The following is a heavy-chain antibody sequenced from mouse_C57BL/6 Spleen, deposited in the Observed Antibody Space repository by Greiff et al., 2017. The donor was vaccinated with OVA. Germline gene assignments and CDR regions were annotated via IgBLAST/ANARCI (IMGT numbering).Heavy chain of an antibody. CDR1: GYAFSSYW. V-gene: IGHV1-80*01. D-gene: IGHD1-1*01. Sequence: QVQLQQSGAELVKPGASVKISCKASGYAFSSYWMNWVKQRPGKGLEWIGQIYPGDGDTNYNGKFKGKATLTADKSSSTAYMQLSSRTSEDSAVYFCSRGPTVAVDYWGQGTTLTVSS. CDR2: IYPGDGDT. CDR3: SRGPTVAVDY. J-gene: IGHJ2*01.